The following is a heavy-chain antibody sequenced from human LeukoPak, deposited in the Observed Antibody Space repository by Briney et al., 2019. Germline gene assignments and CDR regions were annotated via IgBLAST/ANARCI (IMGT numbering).Heavy chain of an antibody. J-gene: IGHJ4*02. CDR1: GFTFSSYA. CDR2: ITNNGGST. V-gene: IGHV3-64*01. D-gene: IGHD3-22*01. CDR3: ARDIYYDSSGYYGSVY. Sequence: PGGSLRLSCAASGFTFSSYAMHWVRQAPGKGLEYVSLITNNGGSTYYANAVKGRFTISRDNTKNTLYLQMGSLRAEDMAVYYCARDIYYDSSGYYGSVYWGQGTLVTVSS.